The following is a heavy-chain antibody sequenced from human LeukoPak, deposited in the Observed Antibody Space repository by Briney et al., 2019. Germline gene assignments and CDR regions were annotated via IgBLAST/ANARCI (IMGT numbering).Heavy chain of an antibody. J-gene: IGHJ4*02. CDR2: IYSGGNT. D-gene: IGHD4-23*01. CDR3: ARDSSDYGGKGVDY. Sequence: GGSLRLSCAASGFTVSSNYMSWVRQAPGKGLEGVSDIYSGGNTYYADSVKGRFTISRDNSKNTLYLQMNSLRAEDTAVYYCARDSSDYGGKGVDYWGQGTLVTVSS. V-gene: IGHV3-53*01. CDR1: GFTVSSNY.